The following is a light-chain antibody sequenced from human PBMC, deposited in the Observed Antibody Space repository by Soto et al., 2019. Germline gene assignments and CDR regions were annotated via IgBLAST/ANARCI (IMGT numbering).Light chain of an antibody. J-gene: IGLJ2*01. CDR2: DVS. V-gene: IGLV2-14*01. CDR3: SSYTSSSTLYVV. Sequence: QSALTQPAPVSGSPGQSITICCTGTSSDVGGYNYVSWYQQHPGKAPKLMIYDVSNRPSGVSNRFSGSKSGNTASLTISGLQAEDEADYYCSSYTSSSTLYVVFGGGTKLTVL. CDR1: SSDVGGYNY.